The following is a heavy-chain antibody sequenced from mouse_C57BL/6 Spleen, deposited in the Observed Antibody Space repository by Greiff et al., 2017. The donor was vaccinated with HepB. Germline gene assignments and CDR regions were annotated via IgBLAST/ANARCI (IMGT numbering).Heavy chain of an antibody. J-gene: IGHJ3*01. CDR2: INPSNGGT. V-gene: IGHV1-53*01. CDR3: AGGGYDAWFAY. CDR1: GYTFTSYR. D-gene: IGHD2-14*01. Sequence: VQLQQPGTELVKPGASVKLSCKASGYTFTSYRMHWVKQRPGQGLEWIGNINPSNGGTNYNEKFKSKATLTVDKSSSTAYMQLSSLTSEDSAVLCCAGGGYDAWFAYWGQGTLVTVSA.